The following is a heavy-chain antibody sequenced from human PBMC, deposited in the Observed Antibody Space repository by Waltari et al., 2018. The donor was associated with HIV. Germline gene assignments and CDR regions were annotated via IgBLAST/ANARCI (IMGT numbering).Heavy chain of an antibody. CDR2: INSDGSST. Sequence: EVQLVESGGGLVEPGGPLSLSCAASGFTFSSYWLHWVRQAPGKGLVWVSGINSDGSSTKYADSVKDRFIISRDNAKNTLYLQMNTLRDEDTAVYYCTRVPEVEMATIWYFDLWGRGTLVTVSS. CDR3: TRVPEVEMATIWYFDL. D-gene: IGHD5-12*01. J-gene: IGHJ2*01. V-gene: IGHV3-74*03. CDR1: GFTFSSYW.